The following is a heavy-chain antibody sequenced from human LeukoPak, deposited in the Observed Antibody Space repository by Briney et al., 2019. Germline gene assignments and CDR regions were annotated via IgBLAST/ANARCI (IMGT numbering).Heavy chain of an antibody. CDR2: INHSGST. CDR1: GGSFSGYY. Sequence: SETLSLTCAVYGGSFSGYYWSWIRQPPGKGLEWIGEINHSGSTNYNPSLKSRVTISVDTSKNQFSLKLSSVTAADTAVYYCARVPAATRPHWFDPWGQGTLVTVSS. D-gene: IGHD2-2*01. V-gene: IGHV4-34*01. J-gene: IGHJ5*02. CDR3: ARVPAATRPHWFDP.